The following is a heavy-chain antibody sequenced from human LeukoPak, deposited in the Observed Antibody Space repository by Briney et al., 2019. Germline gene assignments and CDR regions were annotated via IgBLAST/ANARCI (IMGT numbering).Heavy chain of an antibody. CDR2: IYYSGST. CDR3: ARARHVTTAKFDY. CDR1: GGSISSIMYY. D-gene: IGHD4-17*01. V-gene: IGHV4-39*07. J-gene: IGHJ4*02. Sequence: PSETLSLTCTVSGGSISSIMYYWGWIRQPPGKGLEWIGIIYYSGSTYYNPSLKSRVTISVDTSKNHFSLKLSSVTAADTAVYYCARARHVTTAKFDYWGQGTLVTVSS.